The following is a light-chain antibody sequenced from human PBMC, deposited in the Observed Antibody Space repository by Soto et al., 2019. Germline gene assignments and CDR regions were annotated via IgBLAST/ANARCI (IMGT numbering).Light chain of an antibody. CDR1: QSISDT. Sequence: IVMPQSPDSLAVSPGGRATLSCRASQSISDTLAWYQQKPGQAPRLLIHGASTRAPGIPDRFSGSGSGTDFTPTISRLEPEDSAVVYCQQYGSSITFGQGTRLEIK. V-gene: IGKV3-20*01. J-gene: IGKJ5*01. CDR2: GAS. CDR3: QQYGSSIT.